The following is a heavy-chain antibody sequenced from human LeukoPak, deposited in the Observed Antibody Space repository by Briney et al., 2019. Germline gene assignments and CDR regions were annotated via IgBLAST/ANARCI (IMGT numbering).Heavy chain of an antibody. V-gene: IGHV4-39*01. D-gene: IGHD3-22*01. CDR1: GCSISSSRYY. CDR3: ARGVTMIVVVIHDWYFDL. J-gene: IGHJ2*01. Sequence: SETLSLTCTVSGCSISSSRYYWGWIRQPPGKGLEWIGSIYYTRSTYYNPSLKSRVTISVDTSKNQFSLKLTSVTAADTAVYYCARGVTMIVVVIHDWYFDLWGRGTLVTVSS. CDR2: IYYTRST.